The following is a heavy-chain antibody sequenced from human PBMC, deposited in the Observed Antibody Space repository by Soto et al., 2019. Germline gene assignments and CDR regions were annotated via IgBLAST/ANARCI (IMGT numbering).Heavy chain of an antibody. V-gene: IGHV1-69*02. J-gene: IGHJ6*03. D-gene: IGHD2-2*01. CDR2: IIPILGIA. Sequence: ASVKVSCKASGGTFSSYTISWVRQAPGQGLEWMGRIIPILGIANYAQKFQGRVTITADKSTSTAYMELSSLRSEDTAVYYCARGYCSSTSCITQPDMAVWGKGTTVTVSS. CDR1: GGTFSSYT. CDR3: ARGYCSSTSCITQPDMAV.